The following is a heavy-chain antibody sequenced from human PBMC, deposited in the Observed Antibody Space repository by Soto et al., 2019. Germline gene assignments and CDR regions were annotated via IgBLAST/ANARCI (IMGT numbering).Heavy chain of an antibody. CDR3: AREVSKYSGYDFDY. J-gene: IGHJ4*02. D-gene: IGHD5-12*01. Sequence: EVQLVESGGGLVKPGGSLRLSCAASGFTFSSYSMNWVHQAPGKGLEWVSSISSSSSYIYYADSVKGRFTISRDNAKNSLYLQMNSLRAEDTAVYYCAREVSKYSGYDFDYWGQGILVTVSS. CDR2: ISSSSSYI. V-gene: IGHV3-21*01. CDR1: GFTFSSYS.